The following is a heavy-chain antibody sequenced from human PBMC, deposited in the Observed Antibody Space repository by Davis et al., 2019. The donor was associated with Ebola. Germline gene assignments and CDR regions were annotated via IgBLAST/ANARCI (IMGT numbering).Heavy chain of an antibody. D-gene: IGHD1-26*01. CDR2: IIPILGIA. Sequence: AASVKVSCKASGGTFSSYTISWVRQAPGQGLEWMGRIIPILGIANYAQKFQGRVTMTRDTSTSTVYMELSSLRSEDTAVYYCARDRVGHTSYYYYGMDVWGKGTTVTVSS. J-gene: IGHJ6*04. CDR1: GGTFSSYT. CDR3: ARDRVGHTSYYYYGMDV. V-gene: IGHV1-69*04.